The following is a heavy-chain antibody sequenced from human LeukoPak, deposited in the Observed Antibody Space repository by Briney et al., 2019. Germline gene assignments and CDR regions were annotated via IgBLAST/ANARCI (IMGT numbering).Heavy chain of an antibody. CDR3: TTDPTIRMTTVTG. D-gene: IGHD4-17*01. CDR2: IKSKTDGGTT. Sequence: PGGSLRLSCAASGFTFSNAWMSWVRQAPGKGLEWVGRIKSKTDGGTTDYAAPVKGRFTISRDDSKNTLYLQMNSLKTEDTAVYYCTTDPTIRMTTVTGWGQGTLVTVSS. J-gene: IGHJ4*02. V-gene: IGHV3-15*01. CDR1: GFTFSNAW.